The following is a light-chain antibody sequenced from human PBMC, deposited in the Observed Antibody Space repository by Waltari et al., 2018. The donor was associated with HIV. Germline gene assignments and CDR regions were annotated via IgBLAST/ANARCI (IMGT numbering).Light chain of an antibody. J-gene: IGLJ3*02. V-gene: IGLV2-23*02. CDR2: EVK. CDR1: SSNVGTYNL. CDR3: CSYAGSDTLV. Sequence: HSALTQPASVSASPVQSITISCTGTSSNVGTYNLVSWYQQHPGKAPKLLIYEVKRRPSGRSDRFSGSKSGNTASLTVSGLQAEDEAIYYCCSYAGSDTLVFGGGTSLTIL.